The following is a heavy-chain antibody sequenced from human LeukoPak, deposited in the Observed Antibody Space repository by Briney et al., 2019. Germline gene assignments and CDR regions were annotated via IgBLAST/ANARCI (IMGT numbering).Heavy chain of an antibody. CDR2: INHSGST. CDR3: ARGLVIAVAGTGVYWFDP. V-gene: IGHV4-34*01. J-gene: IGHJ5*02. Sequence: PSETLSLTCAVYGGSFSGYYWSWIRQPPGKGLEWIGEINHSGSTNYNPSLKSRVTISVDTSKNQFSLKLSSVTAADTAVYYCARGLVIAVAGTGVYWFDPWGQGTLVTVSS. CDR1: GGSFSGYY. D-gene: IGHD6-19*01.